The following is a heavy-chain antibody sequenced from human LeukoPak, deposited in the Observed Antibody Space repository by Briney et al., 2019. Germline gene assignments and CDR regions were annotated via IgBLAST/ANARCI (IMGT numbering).Heavy chain of an antibody. V-gene: IGHV1-69*04. J-gene: IGHJ4*02. Sequence: GASVKVSCKASGGTFSSYAISWVRQAPGQGLEWMGRIIPILGIANYAQKFQGRVTITADKSTSTAYMELSSLRSEDTAVYYCARQFHFDWSLSFDYWGQGILVTVSS. CDR2: IIPILGIA. CDR1: GGTFSSYA. D-gene: IGHD3-9*01. CDR3: ARQFHFDWSLSFDY.